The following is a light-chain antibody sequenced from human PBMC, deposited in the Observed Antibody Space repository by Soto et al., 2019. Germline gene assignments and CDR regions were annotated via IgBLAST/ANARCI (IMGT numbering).Light chain of an antibody. Sequence: EVVLTQSPCTLSLSPGGRATLPCRSSQSVTSSYLAWYQQKPGQAPRLLIYGASSRATGIPERFSGSGSGTDFTLTISRLEPEDFAVYYCQQYGISPLTFGQGTRLEIK. V-gene: IGKV3-20*01. CDR3: QQYGISPLT. CDR1: QSVTSSY. J-gene: IGKJ5*01. CDR2: GAS.